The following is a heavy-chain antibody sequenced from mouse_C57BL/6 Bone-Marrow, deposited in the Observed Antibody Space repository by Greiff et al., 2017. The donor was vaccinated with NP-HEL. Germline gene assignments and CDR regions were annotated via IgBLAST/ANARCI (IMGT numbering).Heavy chain of an antibody. V-gene: IGHV1-50*01. J-gene: IGHJ2*01. CDR1: GYTFTSYW. Sequence: QVQLQQPGAELVKPGASVKLSCKASGYTFTSYWMQWVKQRPGQGLEWIGEIDPSDSYTNYNQKFKGKATLTVDTSSSTAYMQLSSLTSEDSAVYYCARWDYYGSSQAHWGKGTTLTVSS. D-gene: IGHD1-1*01. CDR3: ARWDYYGSSQAH. CDR2: IDPSDSYT.